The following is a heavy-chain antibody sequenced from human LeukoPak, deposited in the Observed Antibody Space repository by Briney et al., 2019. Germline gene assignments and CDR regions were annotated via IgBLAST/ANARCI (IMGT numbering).Heavy chain of an antibody. CDR3: TLIQGWGSGSYYRDF. CDR2: VKSRSAGETT. J-gene: IGHJ4*02. Sequence: GGSLRLSCAASGFSISNDWMSWVRQAPGKGLEWVARVKSRSAGETTDYAAPVKGRFTISRDDSKNTLYLQMNSLKTEDTAVYYCTLIQGWGSGSYYRDFWGQGTLATVSS. V-gene: IGHV3-15*01. CDR1: GFSISNDW. D-gene: IGHD3-10*01.